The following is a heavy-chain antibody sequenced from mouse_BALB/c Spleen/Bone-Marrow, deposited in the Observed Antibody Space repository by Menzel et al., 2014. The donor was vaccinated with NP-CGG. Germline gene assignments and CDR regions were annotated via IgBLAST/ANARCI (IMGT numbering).Heavy chain of an antibody. V-gene: IGHV5-6*01. CDR3: ARRSDYDYFDY. CDR1: GFTFSNYG. J-gene: IGHJ2*01. Sequence: EVQRVESGRDLVKPGGSLKLSCEASGFTFSNYGMSWVRQTPDKRLEWVATINSGGRYAFYPDSVKGRFTISRDNAKNTLYLQMSSLKSEDTAMYYCARRSDYDYFDYWGQGTTLTVSS. D-gene: IGHD2-4*01. CDR2: INSGGRYA.